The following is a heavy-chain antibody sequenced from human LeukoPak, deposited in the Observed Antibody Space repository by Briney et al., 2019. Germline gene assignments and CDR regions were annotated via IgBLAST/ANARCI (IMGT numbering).Heavy chain of an antibody. CDR3: ASEYRDTSY. D-gene: IGHD3-9*01. CDR1: GLRFTDYS. V-gene: IGHV3-21*01. CDR2: IRSGGTST. J-gene: IGHJ4*02. Sequence: PGGSLRLSCVASGLRFTDYSMNWVRQAPGKGLEWVSSIRSGGTSTYYADSVKGRFTISRDNAQNSLYLQLDTLRVEDTAVYYCASEYRDTSYWGQGTLVTVSS.